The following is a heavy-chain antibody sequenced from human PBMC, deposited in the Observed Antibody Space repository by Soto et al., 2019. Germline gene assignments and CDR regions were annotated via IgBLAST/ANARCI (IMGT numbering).Heavy chain of an antibody. CDR1: GGSISRYY. V-gene: IGHV4-59*01. Sequence: PSETLSLTCTVSGGSISRYYWSWIRQPSGKGLEWIGCIYYSGSTNYNPSLKSRVTMSVDTSKNQFSLQLSSVTAADTAVYYCASTEIALAGSDVDYWGQRNLVTVAS. CDR2: IYYSGST. D-gene: IGHD6-19*01. J-gene: IGHJ4*02. CDR3: ASTEIALAGSDVDY.